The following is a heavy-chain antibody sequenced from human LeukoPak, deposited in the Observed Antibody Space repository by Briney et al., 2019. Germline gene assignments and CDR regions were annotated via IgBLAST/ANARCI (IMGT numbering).Heavy chain of an antibody. Sequence: GRSLRLSCAASGFTFSSYGMHWVRQAPGKGLEWVSVIYSGGSTYYADSVKGRFTISRDNSKNTLYLQMNSLRAEDTAVYYCARDDKGGYNYFWAWGQGTLVTVSS. CDR1: GFTFSSYG. J-gene: IGHJ5*02. D-gene: IGHD5-24*01. V-gene: IGHV3-53*01. CDR2: IYSGGST. CDR3: ARDDKGGYNYFWA.